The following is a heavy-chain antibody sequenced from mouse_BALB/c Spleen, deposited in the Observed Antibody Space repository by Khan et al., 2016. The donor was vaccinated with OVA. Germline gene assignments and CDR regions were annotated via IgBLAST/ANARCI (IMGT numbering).Heavy chain of an antibody. V-gene: IGHV9-1*02. J-gene: IGHJ1*01. CDR3: ARGASCWYLDV. CDR1: GYTFTNYG. CDR2: INTSTGEP. D-gene: IGHD3-3*01. Sequence: QIQLVQSGPELKKPGETVKISCKASGYTFTNYGMNWVKQAPGKGLKWMGWINTSTGEPTYTADFKGRFTFSLETSASTAYLQINNLKNEDMATYFCARGASCWYLDVWGAGTTVTVSS.